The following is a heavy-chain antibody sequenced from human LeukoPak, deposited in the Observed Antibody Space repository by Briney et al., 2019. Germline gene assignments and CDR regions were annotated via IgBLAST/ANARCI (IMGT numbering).Heavy chain of an antibody. CDR1: GFTFSSYA. J-gene: IGHJ6*02. V-gene: IGHV3-23*01. CDR2: ISGSGGGT. D-gene: IGHD4-23*01. Sequence: GGSLRLSCAASGFTFSSYAMSWVRQAPGKGLEWVSTISGSGGGTKYADSVKGRFTMSRDTSRNTLYLQMSRLRAEDTAVYYCAKVYAGNTYYYGMDVWGQGTTVTVSS. CDR3: AKVYAGNTYYYGMDV.